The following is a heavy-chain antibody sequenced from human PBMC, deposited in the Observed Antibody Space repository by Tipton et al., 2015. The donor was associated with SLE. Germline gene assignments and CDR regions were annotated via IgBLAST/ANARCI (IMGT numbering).Heavy chain of an antibody. Sequence: SLRLSCAASGFTFSSYAMSWVRQAPGRGLEWVSFIYSGERTHYADSVWGRFTIFRDNSKSTLYLRMNSVRIEDTAVYYCSKGGPGGLYFDYWGQGAQVTASS. J-gene: IGHJ4*02. CDR3: SKGGPGGLYFDY. D-gene: IGHD3-10*01. CDR2: FIYSGERT. CDR1: GFTFSSYA. V-gene: IGHV3-23*03.